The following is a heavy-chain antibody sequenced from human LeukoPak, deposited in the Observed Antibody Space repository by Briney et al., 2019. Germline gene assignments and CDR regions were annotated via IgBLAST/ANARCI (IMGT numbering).Heavy chain of an antibody. CDR1: GVSISSSNSY. CDR3: ARQTGSGLFILP. Sequence: SETLSLTCTVSGVSISSSNSYWGWIRQPPGKGLEWIGSIYYSGNTYYNASLKSQVSISIDTSQNQFSLRLTSVTAADTAVYYCARQTGSGLFILPGGQGTLVTVSS. J-gene: IGHJ4*02. CDR2: IYYSGNT. D-gene: IGHD3/OR15-3a*01. V-gene: IGHV4-39*01.